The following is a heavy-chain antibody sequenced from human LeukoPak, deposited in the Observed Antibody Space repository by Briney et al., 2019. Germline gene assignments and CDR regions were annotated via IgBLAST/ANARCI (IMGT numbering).Heavy chain of an antibody. CDR3: ATDALGYCSRSTCYFDD. CDR2: IYYSGSTSGTT. V-gene: IGHV4-39*07. Sequence: SETLSLTCTVSGGSIRRSSFYWGWIRQPPGKGVEWIGGIYYSGSTSGTTYYNPSLESRVSISVDTSKNQFSLQMDSVTAADTAVYYCATDALGYCSRSTCYFDDWGQGTLVTVPS. J-gene: IGHJ4*02. D-gene: IGHD2-2*01. CDR1: GGSIRRSSFY.